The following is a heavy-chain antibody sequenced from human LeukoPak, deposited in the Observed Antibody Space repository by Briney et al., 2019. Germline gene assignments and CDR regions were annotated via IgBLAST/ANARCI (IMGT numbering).Heavy chain of an antibody. V-gene: IGHV4-59*12. J-gene: IGHJ6*02. Sequence: SETLSLTCTVSGGSISSYYWSWIRQPPGKGLEWIGYIYYSGSTNYNPSLKSRVTISVDTSKNQFSLKLSSVTAADTAVYCCARDSGLYGMDVWGQGTTVTVSS. CDR3: ARDSGLYGMDV. CDR1: GGSISSYY. CDR2: IYYSGST.